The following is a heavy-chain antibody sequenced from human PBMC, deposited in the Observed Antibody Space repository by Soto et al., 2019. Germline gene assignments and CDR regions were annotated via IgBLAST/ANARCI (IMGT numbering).Heavy chain of an antibody. CDR2: IYYSGST. Sequence: PSETLSLTCTVSGGSISSYYWSWIRQPPGKGLEWIGYIYYSGSTNYNPSLKSRVTISVDTSKNQFSLKLSSVTAADTAVYYCARVGCSSTSCYAGFYYYYMDVWGKGTTVTVSS. J-gene: IGHJ6*03. D-gene: IGHD2-2*01. CDR1: GGSISSYY. V-gene: IGHV4-59*01. CDR3: ARVGCSSTSCYAGFYYYYMDV.